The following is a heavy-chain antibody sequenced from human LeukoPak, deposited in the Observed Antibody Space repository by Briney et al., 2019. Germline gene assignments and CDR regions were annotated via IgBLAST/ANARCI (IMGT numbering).Heavy chain of an antibody. D-gene: IGHD6-13*01. J-gene: IGHJ5*02. CDR2: ISYDGSNK. Sequence: PGGSLRLSCTASGFTFSSYAMHWVRQAPGKGLEWVAVISYDGSNKYYADSVKGRFTISRDNSKNTLYLQMNSLRAEDTAVYYCARDISSWYSSRGWFDPWGQGTLVTVSS. V-gene: IGHV3-30-3*01. CDR1: GFTFSSYA. CDR3: ARDISSWYSSRGWFDP.